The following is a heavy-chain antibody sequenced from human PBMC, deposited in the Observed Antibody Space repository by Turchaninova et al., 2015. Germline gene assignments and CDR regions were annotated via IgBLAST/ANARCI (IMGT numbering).Heavy chain of an antibody. CDR1: GFTFSVYW. CDR2: INSDGSST. D-gene: IGHD1-26*01. V-gene: IGHV3-74*01. J-gene: IGHJ1*01. Sequence: EVQLVESGGGLFQPGGSVGLPCAASGFTFSVYWVHWGRQAPGQGLVWVSRINSDGSSTSYADSVKGRFTISRDNAKNTLFLQMNSLRAEDTAVYYCARDRSGSYEDWGQGTLVTVSS. CDR3: ARDRSGSYED.